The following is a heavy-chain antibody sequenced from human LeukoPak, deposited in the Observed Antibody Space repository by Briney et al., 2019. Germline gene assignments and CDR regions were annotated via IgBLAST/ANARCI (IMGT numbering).Heavy chain of an antibody. CDR2: ISYDGSNK. V-gene: IGHV3-30*18. CDR1: GFTFSSYG. CDR3: AKEDWYGRYFDY. Sequence: PGGSLRLSCAASGFTFSSYGMHWVRQAPGKGLEWVAVISYDGSNKYYADSVKGRFTISRDNSKNTLYLQMNSLRAEDTAVYYCAKEDWYGRYFDYWGQGTLVTVSS. J-gene: IGHJ4*02. D-gene: IGHD3/OR15-3a*01.